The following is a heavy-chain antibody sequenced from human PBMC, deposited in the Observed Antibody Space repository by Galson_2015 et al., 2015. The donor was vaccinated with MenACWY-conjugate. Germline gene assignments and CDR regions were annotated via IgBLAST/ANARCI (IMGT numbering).Heavy chain of an antibody. J-gene: IGHJ3*01. CDR2: ISGGGDNT. CDR3: ARDRTYTSGRYYDAFDL. Sequence: SLRLSCAASGFTFSSYAMSWVRQTPGKGLEWVSGISGGGDNTYYADSVKGRFAISRDNSKNTLYLQMNSLRAEDAAVYYCARDRTYTSGRYYDAFDLWGQGTMVTVSS. D-gene: IGHD1-26*01. CDR1: GFTFSSYA. V-gene: IGHV3-23*01.